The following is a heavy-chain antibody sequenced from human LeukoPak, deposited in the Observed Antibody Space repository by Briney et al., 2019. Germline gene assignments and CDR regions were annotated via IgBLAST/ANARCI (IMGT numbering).Heavy chain of an antibody. V-gene: IGHV4-4*07. Sequence: SETLSLTCTVSGASISSYYWNWIRQSAGKGLEWIGRIYSSGSTNYSPSLKSRVTMSVDTSKNQFSLKLTSLTAADMAVYFCARDTGNFAPDFWGQGTLVTVSS. CDR1: GASISSYY. CDR3: ARDTGNFAPDF. J-gene: IGHJ4*02. D-gene: IGHD4-23*01. CDR2: IYSSGST.